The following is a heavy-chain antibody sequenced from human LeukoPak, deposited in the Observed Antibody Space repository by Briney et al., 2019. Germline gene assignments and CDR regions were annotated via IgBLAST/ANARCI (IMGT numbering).Heavy chain of an antibody. Sequence: PSETLSLTCTVSGGSISSHYWSWIRQPPGKGLEWIGYIYYSGSTNYNPSLKSRVTISVDTSKNQFSLKLSSVTAADTAVYYCARLPSCSGGSCYGWTVDYWGQGTLVTVSS. CDR1: GGSISSHY. CDR2: IYYSGST. CDR3: ARLPSCSGGSCYGWTVDY. V-gene: IGHV4-59*11. D-gene: IGHD2-15*01. J-gene: IGHJ4*02.